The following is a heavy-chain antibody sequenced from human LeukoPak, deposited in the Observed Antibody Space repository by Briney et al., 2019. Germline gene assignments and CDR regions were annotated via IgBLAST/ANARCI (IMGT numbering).Heavy chain of an antibody. Sequence: GGSLRLSCAASGFTFSSYSMNWVRQAPGKGLEWVSSISSSSCYIYYADSVKGRFTISRDNAKNSLYLQMNSLRAEDTAVYYCARSHTYYDILTGYYTRGPFDYWGQGTLVTVSS. CDR2: ISSSSCYI. J-gene: IGHJ4*02. D-gene: IGHD3-9*01. CDR3: ARSHTYYDILTGYYTRGPFDY. V-gene: IGHV3-21*01. CDR1: GFTFSSYS.